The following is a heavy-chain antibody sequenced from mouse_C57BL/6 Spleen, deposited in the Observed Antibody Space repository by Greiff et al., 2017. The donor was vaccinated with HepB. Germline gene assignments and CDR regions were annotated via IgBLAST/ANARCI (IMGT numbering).Heavy chain of an antibody. J-gene: IGHJ2*01. D-gene: IGHD3-2*02. CDR3: ASGDSSGYVN. V-gene: IGHV1-19*01. CDR1: GYTFTDYY. CDR2: INPYNGGT. Sequence: VQLQQSGPVLVEPGASVKMSCKASGYTFTDYYMNWVKQSHGKSLEWIGVINPYNGGTSYNQKFKGKATLTVDKSSSTAYMELNSLTSEDSAVYYGASGDSSGYVNWGQGTTLTVSS.